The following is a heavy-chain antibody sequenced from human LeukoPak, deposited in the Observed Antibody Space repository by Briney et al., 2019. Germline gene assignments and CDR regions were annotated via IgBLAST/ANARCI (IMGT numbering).Heavy chain of an antibody. J-gene: IGHJ5*02. CDR2: IYTSGST. CDR3: AREVVVVVPAATVWFDP. CDR1: GGSISSYY. Sequence: SETLSLNCTVSGGSISSYYWSWIRQPAGKGLEWIGRIYTSGSTNYNPSLKSRVTMSVDTSKNQFSLKLSSVTAADTAVYYCAREVVVVVPAATVWFDPWGQGTLVTVSS. D-gene: IGHD2-2*01. V-gene: IGHV4-4*07.